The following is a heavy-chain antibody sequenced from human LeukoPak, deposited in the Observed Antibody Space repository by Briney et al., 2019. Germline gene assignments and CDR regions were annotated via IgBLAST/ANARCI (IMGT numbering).Heavy chain of an antibody. CDR1: GGSISSSSYY. CDR2: IYYSGST. D-gene: IGHD3-22*01. CDR3: ARDYYDSSGYPRKNWLDP. V-gene: IGHV4-39*07. J-gene: IGHJ5*02. Sequence: SETLSLTCTVSGGSISSSSYYWGWIRQPPGKGLEWIGSIYYSGSTYYNPSLKSRVTISVDTSKNQFSLKLSSVTAADTAVYYCARDYYDSSGYPRKNWLDPWGQGTLVTVSS.